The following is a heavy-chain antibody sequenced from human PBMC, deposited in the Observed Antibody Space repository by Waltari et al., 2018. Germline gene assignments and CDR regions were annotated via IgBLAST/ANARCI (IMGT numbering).Heavy chain of an antibody. D-gene: IGHD6-6*01. J-gene: IGHJ5*02. CDR2: IYYSGST. CDR1: GGSTSSYY. Sequence: QVQLQESGPGLVKPSETLSLTCTVSGGSTSSYYWSWIRPPQGKGLEWIGYIYYSGSTNYNPSLKSRVTISVDTSKNQFSLKLSSVTAADTAVYYCARDREYSSSPAWGSFDPWGQGTLVTVSS. CDR3: ARDREYSSSPAWGSFDP. V-gene: IGHV4-59*01.